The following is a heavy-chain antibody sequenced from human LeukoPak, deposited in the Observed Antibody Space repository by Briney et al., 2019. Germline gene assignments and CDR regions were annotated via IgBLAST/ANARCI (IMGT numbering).Heavy chain of an antibody. CDR3: ARGAGRYFDWLLKLTGSDAFDI. CDR1: GFTFDDYA. D-gene: IGHD3-9*01. Sequence: PGRSLRLSCAASGFTFDDYAMHWVRQAPGKGLEWVSGISWNSGSIGYADSVKGRFTISRDNAKNSLYLQMNSLRAEDTAVYYCARGAGRYFDWLLKLTGSDAFDIWGQGTMVTVSS. V-gene: IGHV3-9*01. CDR2: ISWNSGSI. J-gene: IGHJ3*02.